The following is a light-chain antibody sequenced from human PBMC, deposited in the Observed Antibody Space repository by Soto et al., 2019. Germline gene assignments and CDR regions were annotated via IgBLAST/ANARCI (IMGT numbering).Light chain of an antibody. CDR3: SSAGSNNFPYV. CDR2: EIN. Sequence: QSVLTQPPSASGSPGQSVTISCTGTGSDVGAYDYVSWYQQHPGKAPKLMIYEINKRPSGVPDRFSGSKSGNTASLTVSGLQAEDEADYYCSSAGSNNFPYVFGTGTKVTVL. CDR1: GSDVGAYDY. V-gene: IGLV2-8*01. J-gene: IGLJ1*01.